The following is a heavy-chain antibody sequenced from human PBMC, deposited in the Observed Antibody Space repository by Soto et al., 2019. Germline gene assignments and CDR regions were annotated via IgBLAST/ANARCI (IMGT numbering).Heavy chain of an antibody. D-gene: IGHD2-15*01. CDR1: GGSISSVGYY. Sequence: SETLSLTCNVSGGSISSVGYYWSWIRQHPGKGLEWIGYIYYSGSTYYNPSLKSRVTISVDTSKNQFSLKLSSVTAADTAVYYCARGSYNWFDPWGQGTLVTVSS. J-gene: IGHJ5*02. CDR2: IYYSGST. CDR3: ARGSYNWFDP. V-gene: IGHV4-31*03.